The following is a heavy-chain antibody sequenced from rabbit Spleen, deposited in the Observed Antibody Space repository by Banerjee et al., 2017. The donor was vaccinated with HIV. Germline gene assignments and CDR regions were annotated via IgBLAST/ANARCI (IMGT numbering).Heavy chain of an antibody. CDR2: INAVTGKA. CDR1: GFSFSSGYD. D-gene: IGHD6-1*01. J-gene: IGHJ6*01. Sequence: QEQLEESGGDLVKPEGSLTLTCTASGFSFSSGYDMCWVRQAPGKGLEWIACINAVTGKAVYASWAKGRFTFSKTSSTTVTLLMTSLTAADTATYFCARDTASSFSSYGMDLWGQGTLVTVS. CDR3: ARDTASSFSSYGMDL. V-gene: IGHV1S45*01.